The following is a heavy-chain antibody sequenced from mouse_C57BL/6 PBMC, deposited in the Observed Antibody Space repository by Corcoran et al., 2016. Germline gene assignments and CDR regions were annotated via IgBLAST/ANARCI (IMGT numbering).Heavy chain of an antibody. V-gene: IGHV1-19*01. CDR3: ARPIYDPERWYFDV. CDR1: GYTFTDYY. CDR2: INPYNGGT. Sequence: EVQLQQSGPVLVKPGASVKMSCKASGYTFTDYYMNWVKQSHGKSLEWIGVINPYNGGTSYNQKFKGKATLTVDKSSSTAYMELNSLTSEDSAVYYCARPIYDPERWYFDVWGTGTTVTVSS. J-gene: IGHJ1*03. D-gene: IGHD2-12*01.